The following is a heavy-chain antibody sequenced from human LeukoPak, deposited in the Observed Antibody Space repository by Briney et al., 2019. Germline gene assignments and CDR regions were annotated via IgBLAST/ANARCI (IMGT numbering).Heavy chain of an antibody. D-gene: IGHD3-22*01. CDR1: GGSFSGYY. CDR3: ARNYYDSSGYYRWALDY. CDR2: INHSGST. V-gene: IGHV4-34*01. Sequence: SETLSLTCAVYGGSFSGYYWSWIRQPPGKGLEWIGEINHSGSTNYNPSLKSRVTISVDTSKNQFSLKLSSVTAADTAVYYCARNYYDSSGYYRWALDYWGQGTLVTVSS. J-gene: IGHJ4*02.